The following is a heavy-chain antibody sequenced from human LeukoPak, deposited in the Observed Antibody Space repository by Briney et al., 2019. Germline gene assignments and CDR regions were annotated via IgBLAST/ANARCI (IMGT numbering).Heavy chain of an antibody. V-gene: IGHV4-39*01. D-gene: IGHD1-26*01. CDR3: ARLHVGSYSRVDY. CDR2: IYYSGST. J-gene: IGHJ4*02. Sequence: KPSETLSLTCTVSGGSISSSSYYWGWIRQPPGKGLEWIGIIYYSGSTYCNPSLKSRVTISVDTSKNQFSLKLSSVTAADTAVYYCARLHVGSYSRVDYWGQGTLVTVSS. CDR1: GGSISSSSYY.